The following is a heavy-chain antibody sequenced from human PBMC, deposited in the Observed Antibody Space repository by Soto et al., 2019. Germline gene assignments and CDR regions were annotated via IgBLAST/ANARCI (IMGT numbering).Heavy chain of an antibody. D-gene: IGHD2-15*01. J-gene: IGHJ1*01. CDR2: LLYIGTT. Sequence: QMQLQESAPGLVKPSQTLSLTCTVSGASISDADSYWSWIRQTPGKGLQWIGFLLYIGTTYYNPSIWGRSGLSSDISNNKLSLTVTAVTDADMAIFYWGRVHLGAAYRSRGGRMIDIWGQGTLVAVSS. CDR1: GASISDADSY. V-gene: IGHV4-30-4*01. CDR3: GRVHLGAAYRSRGGRMIDI.